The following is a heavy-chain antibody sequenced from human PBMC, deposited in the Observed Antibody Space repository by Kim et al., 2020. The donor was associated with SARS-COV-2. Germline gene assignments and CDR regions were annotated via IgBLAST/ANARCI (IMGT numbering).Heavy chain of an antibody. Sequence: YSPPFQGQVTNSADKSISTAYLQWSSLKASDTAMYYCARPVAVAGLDAFDIWGQGTMVTVSS. CDR3: ARPVAVAGLDAFDI. J-gene: IGHJ3*02. D-gene: IGHD6-19*01. V-gene: IGHV5-51*01.